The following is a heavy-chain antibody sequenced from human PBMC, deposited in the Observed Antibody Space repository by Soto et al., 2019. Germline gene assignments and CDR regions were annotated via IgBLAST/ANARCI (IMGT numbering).Heavy chain of an antibody. CDR2: ISGTGSST. CDR3: AKVFSDISGYYSLDY. V-gene: IGHV3-23*01. D-gene: IGHD3-22*01. CDR1: GFRFSSYA. Sequence: LRLSWAASGFRFSSYAMSWVRQAPEKGLEWVAVISGTGSSTYNADSVKGRFTISRDNSKNTLFLQMNSLRAEDTAVYYCAKVFSDISGYYSLDYWGQGTLVTVSS. J-gene: IGHJ4*02.